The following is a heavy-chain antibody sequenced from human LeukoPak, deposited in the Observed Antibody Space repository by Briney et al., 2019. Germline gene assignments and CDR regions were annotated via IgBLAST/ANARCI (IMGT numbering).Heavy chain of an antibody. CDR3: AKGGGRPLDDAFDV. CDR1: GFNFGTYA. J-gene: IGHJ3*01. D-gene: IGHD3-16*01. Sequence: SGGSLRLSCAASGFNFGTYAMTWVRRAPGMGLEWVSTILNNGVSTYHADSVKGRFTISRDNSRNTLHLQMDSLRAEDTAIYYCAKGGGRPLDDAFDVWGQGTMVTVSS. CDR2: ILNNGVST. V-gene: IGHV3-23*01.